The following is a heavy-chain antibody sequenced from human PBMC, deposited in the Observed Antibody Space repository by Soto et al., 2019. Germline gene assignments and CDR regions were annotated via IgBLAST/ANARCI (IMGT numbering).Heavy chain of an antibody. Sequence: QVQLVQSGAEVKKPGSSVKVSCKASGGTFSSYAISWVRQAPGQGLEWMGGIIPIFGTANYAQKFQGRVTITADESTSTAYMELSSLRSEDTAVYYCARAPIQGYCSSTSCSYYFDYWGQGTLVTVSS. CDR1: GGTFSSYA. CDR2: IIPIFGTA. CDR3: ARAPIQGYCSSTSCSYYFDY. D-gene: IGHD2-2*01. V-gene: IGHV1-69*01. J-gene: IGHJ4*02.